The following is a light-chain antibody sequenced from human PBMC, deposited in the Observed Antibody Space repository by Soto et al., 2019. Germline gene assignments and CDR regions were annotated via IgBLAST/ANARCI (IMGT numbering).Light chain of an antibody. CDR1: ETLSSW. Sequence: DIQMTQSPSSVSASVGATVTITCRASETLSSWLAWYQQKPGKAPKVLISVTSRLQSGVPSRFSGSGSGADFTLTITRLQPEDSATYYCQQGKSFPLTFGGGTKVDIK. CDR2: VTS. V-gene: IGKV1-12*01. J-gene: IGKJ4*01. CDR3: QQGKSFPLT.